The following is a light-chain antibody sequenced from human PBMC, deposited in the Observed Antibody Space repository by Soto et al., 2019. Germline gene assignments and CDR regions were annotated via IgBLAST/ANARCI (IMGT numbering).Light chain of an antibody. V-gene: IGKV1-39*01. J-gene: IGKJ1*01. Sequence: DIPMTPSPSSLSASIGDRVTITCRSSQNIGDYLNWYQHKTGKAPDLLIFAASSLQDAVPSRFSGSGSGTEFTLNITSLQPEDVATYYGEESYGPLWTFGQGTK. CDR3: EESYGPLWT. CDR1: QNIGDY. CDR2: AAS.